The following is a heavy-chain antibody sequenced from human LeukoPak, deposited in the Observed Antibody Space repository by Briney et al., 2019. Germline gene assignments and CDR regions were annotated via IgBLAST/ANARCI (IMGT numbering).Heavy chain of an antibody. CDR1: GGSISADY. CDR3: ARLNTDSTGWYWTSFDY. Sequence: SETLSLTCTVSGGSISADYWSWIRQSPVKGLEWIGYIFHTGSTNYNPSLKSRVTMSVDTSRNRFSLRLSSVTAADTAVYYCARLNTDSTGWYWTSFDYWGQGTLVAVSS. V-gene: IGHV4-59*01. D-gene: IGHD6-19*01. CDR2: IFHTGST. J-gene: IGHJ4*02.